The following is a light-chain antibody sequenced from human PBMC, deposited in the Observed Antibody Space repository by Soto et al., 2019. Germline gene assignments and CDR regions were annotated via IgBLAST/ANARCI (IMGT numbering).Light chain of an antibody. Sequence: DIQMTQSPSSLSASVGDRVTITCQASHDITSYLNWYQHKPGKAPKLLIYDASILEAGVPSRFSGSGSGTEFRLTISSLQPDDFATYYCQHYNSYSTWTFGQGTKVDIK. V-gene: IGKV1-33*01. J-gene: IGKJ1*01. CDR3: QHYNSYSTWT. CDR2: DAS. CDR1: HDITSY.